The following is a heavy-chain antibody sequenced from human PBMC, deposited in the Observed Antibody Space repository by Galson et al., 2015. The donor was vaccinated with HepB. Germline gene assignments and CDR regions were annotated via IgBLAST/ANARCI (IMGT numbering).Heavy chain of an antibody. D-gene: IGHD3-9*01. CDR2: LIPMFGKT. Sequence: SVKVSCKVSGGTFSTYAVSWVRQAPGQGLEWMGGLIPMFGKTNYRQKFQGRVTIRSDDSTSTVHMGLSSLRSDDTAIYYCASLTGSILTGWGALDIWGQGTMVTVSS. CDR3: ASLTGSILTGWGALDI. V-gene: IGHV1-69*13. J-gene: IGHJ3*02. CDR1: GGTFSTYA.